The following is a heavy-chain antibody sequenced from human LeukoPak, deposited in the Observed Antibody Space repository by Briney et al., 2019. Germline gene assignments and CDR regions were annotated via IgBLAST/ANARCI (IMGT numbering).Heavy chain of an antibody. Sequence: ASVKVSCKASGYTFTIYYIHWVRQAPGQGLEWMGIINPSGGSTSYAQKFQGRVTMTRDTSTSTVYMELSSLRSEDTAVYYCAKEMVFGYSYGYWGQGTLVTVSS. CDR3: AKEMVFGYSYGY. J-gene: IGHJ4*02. D-gene: IGHD5-18*01. V-gene: IGHV1-46*01. CDR1: GYTFTIYY. CDR2: INPSGGST.